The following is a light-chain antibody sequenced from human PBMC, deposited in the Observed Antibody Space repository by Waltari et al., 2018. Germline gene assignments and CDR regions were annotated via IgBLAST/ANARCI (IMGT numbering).Light chain of an antibody. CDR3: QQYYTAPYT. CDR2: WAS. J-gene: IGKJ2*01. V-gene: IGKV4-1*01. CDR1: QSLLYNSNNKNY. Sequence: DIVMTQSPDSLAVSLVEKATIHCKSNQSLLYNSNNKNYLAWYQQKPGQPLKLFFYWASSRESGVPDRFSGSGSGTDFTLTIGSLQAEDVAVYYCQQYYTAPYTFGQGTKLEIK.